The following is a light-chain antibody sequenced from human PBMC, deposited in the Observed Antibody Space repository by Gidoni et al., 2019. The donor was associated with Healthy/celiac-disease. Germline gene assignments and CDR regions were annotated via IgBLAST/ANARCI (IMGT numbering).Light chain of an antibody. CDR1: QSVLYSSNNKNY. CDR2: WAS. CDR3: QQYYSTFT. Sequence: DIVMTQSPDALAGSLGERATINCKSSQSVLYSSNNKNYLAWYQQKPGQAPKLLIYWASTRESGVPYRFSGSWSGTDFTLTISSLQAEDVAVYYCQQYYSTFTFGPGTKVDIK. V-gene: IGKV4-1*01. J-gene: IGKJ3*01.